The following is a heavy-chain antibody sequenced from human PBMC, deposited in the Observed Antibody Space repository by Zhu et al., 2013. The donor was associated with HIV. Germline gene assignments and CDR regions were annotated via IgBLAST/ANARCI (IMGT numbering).Heavy chain of an antibody. V-gene: IGHV1-2*02. D-gene: IGHD3-22*01. J-gene: IGHJ4*02. CDR2: INPKDGDT. CDR3: AREGIFDSSGFRSPFGN. CDR1: GYSLSDYY. Sequence: QVQLAQSGAEVKEPGASVKVSCKASGYSLSDYYIHWVRQAPGQGLEWMAYINPKDGDTNSAERFHGRVTMTRDTSISTAYMELSRLRSDDTALYFCAREGIFDSSGFRSPFGNWGQGTVVTVSS.